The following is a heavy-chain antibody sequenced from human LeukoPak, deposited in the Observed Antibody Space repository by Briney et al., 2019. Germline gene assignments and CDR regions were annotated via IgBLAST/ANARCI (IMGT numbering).Heavy chain of an antibody. Sequence: SETLSLTCTVSGYSISSGYYWGWIRQPPGKGLEWIGSIYHSGSTYYNPSLKSRVTISVDTSKNQFSLKLSSVTAADTAVYYCARVGSSWNYYYYYMDVWGKGTTVTVSS. CDR3: ARVGSSWNYYYYYMDV. J-gene: IGHJ6*03. CDR1: GYSISSGYY. CDR2: IYHSGST. V-gene: IGHV4-38-2*02. D-gene: IGHD6-13*01.